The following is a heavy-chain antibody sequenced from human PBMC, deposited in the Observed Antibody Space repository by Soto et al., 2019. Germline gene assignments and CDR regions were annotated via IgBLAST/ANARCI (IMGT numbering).Heavy chain of an antibody. CDR1: GFTLTNEN. J-gene: IGHJ4*02. D-gene: IGHD3-22*01. CDR3: ARDPPLSMIVVVGVDDF. V-gene: IGHV3-21*06. CDR2: ISSRSTFI. Sequence: LRLSCTVLGFTLTNENRNWFLQAPWKGLEWVSSISSRSTFINYADSVKGRFTISRDNDKGLVYLQMNSLRAEDTAVYYCARDPPLSMIVVVGVDDFWGQGTLVTVS.